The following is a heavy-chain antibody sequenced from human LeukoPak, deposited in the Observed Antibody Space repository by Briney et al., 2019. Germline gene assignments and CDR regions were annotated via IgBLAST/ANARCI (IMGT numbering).Heavy chain of an antibody. J-gene: IGHJ4*02. CDR1: GFTFSRYS. Sequence: PGESLRLSCAATGFTFSRYSMNWVRQAPGKGLEWVSSISSGSNYIYYADSVKGRFTISRDNAKNSLYLQMNSLRAEDTAVYYCARARTAPAHFDYWGQGTLVTVSS. CDR3: ARARTAPAHFDY. D-gene: IGHD2-21*02. V-gene: IGHV3-21*01. CDR2: ISSGSNYI.